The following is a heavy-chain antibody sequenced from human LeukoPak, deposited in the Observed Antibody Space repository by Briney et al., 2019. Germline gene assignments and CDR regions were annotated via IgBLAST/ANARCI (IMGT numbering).Heavy chain of an antibody. CDR2: INPNSGGT. D-gene: IGHD1-7*01. Sequence: ASVKVSCKASGCTFTGYYMHWVRQAPGQGLEWMGWINPNSGGTNYAQKFQGRVTMTRDTSISTAYMELSRLRSDDTAVYYCVRAQYNWNYSSGYWGQGTLVTVSS. CDR3: VRAQYNWNYSSGY. V-gene: IGHV1-2*02. J-gene: IGHJ4*02. CDR1: GCTFTGYY.